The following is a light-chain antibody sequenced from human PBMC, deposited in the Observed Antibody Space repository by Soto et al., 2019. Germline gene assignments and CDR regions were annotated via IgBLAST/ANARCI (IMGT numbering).Light chain of an antibody. Sequence: DIQMTQSPSSLSASVGDRVTITCRASQGISNYLAWYQQQPGKVPKLLIYVASTLQSGVPSRFSGSRSGTNFTPTLSSLQAEDRATYYCQKYNSAPWTFGQGTKVEIK. CDR1: QGISNY. CDR3: QKYNSAPWT. CDR2: VAS. J-gene: IGKJ1*01. V-gene: IGKV1-27*01.